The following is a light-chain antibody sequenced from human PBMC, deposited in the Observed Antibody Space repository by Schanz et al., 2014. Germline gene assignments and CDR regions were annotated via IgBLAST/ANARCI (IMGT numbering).Light chain of an antibody. Sequence: EVVLTQSPGTLSLSPGERATLSCRASQSVSSSYLAWYQQRPGQAPRLLIYGASSRATGIPDRFSGNGSGTDFSLTISRVEPEDFAVYYCHQYGTSPFTFGPGTTVDIK. CDR2: GAS. V-gene: IGKV3-20*01. CDR1: QSVSSSY. J-gene: IGKJ3*01. CDR3: HQYGTSPFT.